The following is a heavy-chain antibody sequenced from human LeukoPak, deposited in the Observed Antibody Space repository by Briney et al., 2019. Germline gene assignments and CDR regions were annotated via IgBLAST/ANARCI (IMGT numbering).Heavy chain of an antibody. J-gene: IGHJ5*02. CDR1: GGTFSSYA. Sequence: ASVKVSCKASGGTFSSYAISWVRQAPGQGLEWMGGIIPIFGTANYAQKFQGRVTITADESTSTAYMELSSLRSEDTAVYYCARGMRIIGSGSYWFDPWGQGTLVTVSS. CDR3: ARGMRIIGSGSYWFDP. D-gene: IGHD3-10*01. CDR2: IIPIFGTA. V-gene: IGHV1-69*13.